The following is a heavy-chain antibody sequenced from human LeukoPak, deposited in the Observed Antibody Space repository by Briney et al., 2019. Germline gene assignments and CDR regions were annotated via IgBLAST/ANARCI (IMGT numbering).Heavy chain of an antibody. CDR3: AREGRLGELSFELDY. CDR1: GGSISSYY. CDR2: IYYSGST. J-gene: IGHJ4*02. V-gene: IGHV4-59*01. D-gene: IGHD3-16*02. Sequence: TSETLSLTCTVCGGSISSYYWSWIRQPPGKGLEWIGYIYYSGSTNYNPSLKRRVTISVDTSKNQFSLKLSSVTAADTAVYYCAREGRLGELSFELDYWGQGTLVTVSS.